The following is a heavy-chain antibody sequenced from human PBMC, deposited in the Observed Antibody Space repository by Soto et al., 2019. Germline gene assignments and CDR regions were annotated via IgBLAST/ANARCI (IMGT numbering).Heavy chain of an antibody. CDR3: ARDHTVTMTTVTTGRRYYYYYGIDV. Sequence: QVQLVESGGGVVQPGRSLRLSCAASGFTFSSYAMHWVRQAPGKGLEWVAVISYDGSNKYYADSVKGRFTISRDNSKNTLYRQMNSLRAEDTAVYYCARDHTVTMTTVTTGRRYYYYYGIDVWGQGTTVTVSS. CDR1: GFTFSSYA. D-gene: IGHD4-17*01. V-gene: IGHV3-30-3*01. CDR2: ISYDGSNK. J-gene: IGHJ6*02.